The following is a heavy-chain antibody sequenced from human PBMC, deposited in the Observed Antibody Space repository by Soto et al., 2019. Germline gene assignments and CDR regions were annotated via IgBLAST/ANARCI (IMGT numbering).Heavy chain of an antibody. CDR3: ARGDCVGGSCYSLAGSFYYCMDV. Sequence: EVKLVESGGGLVQPGGSLRLSCAASGFTFSTYWMYWVRQAPGQGLVWVSRINSDGSVSRYADSVKGRLTISRDNVKNTLYLQMNSLRVEDTAVYYCARGDCVGGSCYSLAGSFYYCMDVWGKGTTVTVFS. CDR2: INSDGSVS. CDR1: GFTFSTYW. D-gene: IGHD2-15*01. V-gene: IGHV3-74*01. J-gene: IGHJ6*03.